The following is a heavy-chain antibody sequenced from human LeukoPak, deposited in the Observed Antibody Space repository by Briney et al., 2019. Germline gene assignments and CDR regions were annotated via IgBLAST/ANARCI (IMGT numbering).Heavy chain of an antibody. D-gene: IGHD2-15*01. CDR1: EFKFDDYA. Sequence: GRSLRLSCAAAEFKFDDYAMHWVRQGPGKGLEWVAGISWSSGHMEYAESVKGRFTISRDNARNALYLQTDGLRRDDTALYYCVRSVVVVAATPTHFDLWGRGTQVIVSS. V-gene: IGHV3-9*01. J-gene: IGHJ2*01. CDR2: ISWSSGHM. CDR3: VRSVVVVAATPTHFDL.